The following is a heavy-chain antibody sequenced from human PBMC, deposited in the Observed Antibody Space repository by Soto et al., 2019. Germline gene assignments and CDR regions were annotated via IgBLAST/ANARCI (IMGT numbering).Heavy chain of an antibody. Sequence: GGSLRLSCAASGFTFSSYWMSWVRQAPGKGLEWVANIKQDGSEKYYVDSVKGRFTISRDNAKNSLYLQMNSLRAEDTAVYYCARDHHVVTAIPTDAFDIWGQGTKVNAS. CDR1: GFTFSSYW. CDR2: IKQDGSEK. J-gene: IGHJ3*02. D-gene: IGHD2-21*02. CDR3: ARDHHVVTAIPTDAFDI. V-gene: IGHV3-7*05.